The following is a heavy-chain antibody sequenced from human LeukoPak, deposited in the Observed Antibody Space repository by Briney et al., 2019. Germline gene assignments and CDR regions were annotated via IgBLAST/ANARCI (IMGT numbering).Heavy chain of an antibody. D-gene: IGHD3-3*01. V-gene: IGHV5-51*01. J-gene: IGHJ4*02. CDR2: IYPDDSDS. CDR1: GYSFDYYW. Sequence: GESLKISCKASGYSFDYYWIAWVRQMPGKGLEWMGIIYPDDSDSTYSPSFQGQVTISVDKSINTAYLQWSSLKASNTAIYYCARVGSVTNFGVLSYYFDYWGQGTLVTVSS. CDR3: ARVGSVTNFGVLSYYFDY.